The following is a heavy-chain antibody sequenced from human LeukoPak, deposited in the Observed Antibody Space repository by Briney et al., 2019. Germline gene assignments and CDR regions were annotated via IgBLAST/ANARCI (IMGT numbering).Heavy chain of an antibody. CDR1: GFTFSSYA. V-gene: IGHV3-23*01. J-gene: IGHJ1*01. D-gene: IGHD3-22*01. Sequence: AGGSLRLSCAASGFTFSSYAMSWVRQAPGKGLEWVSAISGSGGSTYYADSVKGRFTISRDNSKNTLYLQMNSLRAEGTAVYYCLRDSSGYSYAEYFQHWGQGTLVTVSS. CDR2: ISGSGGST. CDR3: LRDSSGYSYAEYFQH.